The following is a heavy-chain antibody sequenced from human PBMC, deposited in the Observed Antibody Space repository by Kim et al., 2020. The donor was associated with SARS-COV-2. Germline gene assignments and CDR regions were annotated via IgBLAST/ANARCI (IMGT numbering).Heavy chain of an antibody. CDR1: GGSFSGYY. V-gene: IGHV4-34*01. J-gene: IGHJ4*02. Sequence: SETLSLTCAVYGGSFSGYYWSWIRQPPGKGLEWIGEINHSGSTNYNPSLKSRVTISVDTSKNQFSLKLSSVTAADTAVYYCARGRYYYESSGYYPFDYWGQGTLVTVSS. CDR2: INHSGST. CDR3: ARGRYYYESSGYYPFDY. D-gene: IGHD3-22*01.